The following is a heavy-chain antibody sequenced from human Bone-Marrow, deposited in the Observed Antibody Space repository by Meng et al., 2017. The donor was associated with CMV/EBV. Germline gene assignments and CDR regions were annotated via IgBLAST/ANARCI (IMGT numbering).Heavy chain of an antibody. CDR3: ASFAYDSENDYYYGMDV. CDR1: GFPFRDYA. V-gene: IGHV3-30*04. CDR2: ISYDGSNT. Sequence: GESLKISCVASGFPFRDYAMNWVRQAPGKGLEWVAVISYDGSNTYYADSVKGRFTISRDNSKNTLYLQVNSLRAEDTAVYFCASFAYDSENDYYYGMDVWGRGTAVTVSS. D-gene: IGHD3-22*01. J-gene: IGHJ6*02.